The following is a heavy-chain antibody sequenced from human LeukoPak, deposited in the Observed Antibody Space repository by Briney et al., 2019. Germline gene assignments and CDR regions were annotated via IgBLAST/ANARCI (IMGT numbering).Heavy chain of an antibody. CDR1: GFPFTVYP. Sequence: GGSLRLSCAASGFPFTVYPTHWVRQAPGKGLEWVSVSSSDETYKFYADSVRGRFTISRDNAKNSLYLQMNSLRAEDTAVYYCARDTIFGVVSATYDDYWGQGTLVTVSS. D-gene: IGHD3-3*01. CDR2: SSSDETYK. J-gene: IGHJ4*02. V-gene: IGHV3-30-3*01. CDR3: ARDTIFGVVSATYDDY.